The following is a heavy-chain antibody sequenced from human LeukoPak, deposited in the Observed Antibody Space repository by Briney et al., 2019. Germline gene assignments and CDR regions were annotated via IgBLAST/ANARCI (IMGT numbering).Heavy chain of an antibody. CDR2: IRSKAYGGTT. CDR1: GFTFGDYA. V-gene: IGHV3-49*04. CDR3: TRDRGIVVVPAAKALYYYYYYMDV. D-gene: IGHD2-2*01. J-gene: IGHJ6*03. Sequence: GGSLRLSCTASGFTFGDYAMSWVRQAPGKGLEWVGFIRSKAYGGTTEYAASVKGRFTISRDDSKSIAYLQMNSLKTEDTAVYYCTRDRGIVVVPAAKALYYYYYYMDVWGKGTTVTVSS.